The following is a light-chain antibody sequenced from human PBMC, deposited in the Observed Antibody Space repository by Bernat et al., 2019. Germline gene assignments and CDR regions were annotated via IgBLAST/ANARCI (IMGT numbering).Light chain of an antibody. Sequence: QSVLTQPPSASGTPGQRVTISCSGSSSNIGSNYVYWYQQLPGTAPKLLTYSNNQRPSGVPDRVSGSKSGTSASLAISGLRSEDEADYYCAAWDDSLSGLNWVFGGGTRLTVL. CDR1: SSNIGSNY. V-gene: IGLV1-47*02. CDR2: SNN. J-gene: IGLJ3*02. CDR3: AAWDDSLSGLNWV.